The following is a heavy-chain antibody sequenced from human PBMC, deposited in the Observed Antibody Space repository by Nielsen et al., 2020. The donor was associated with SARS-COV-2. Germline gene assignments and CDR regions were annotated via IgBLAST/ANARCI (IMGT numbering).Heavy chain of an antibody. J-gene: IGHJ4*02. CDR1: GFTFSSYA. Sequence: GGSLRLSCAASGFTFSSYAMSWVRQAPGKGLEWVSAISGSGGSTYYADSVKGRFTISRDNSKNTLYLQMNSLRAEDTAVYYCAKDPELELELYYFDYWGQGTLVTVSS. V-gene: IGHV3-23*01. CDR2: ISGSGGST. CDR3: AKDPELELELYYFDY. D-gene: IGHD1-7*01.